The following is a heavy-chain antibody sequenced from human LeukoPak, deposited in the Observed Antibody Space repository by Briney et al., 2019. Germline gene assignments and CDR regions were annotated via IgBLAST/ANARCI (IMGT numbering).Heavy chain of an antibody. CDR2: ISGSGGST. J-gene: IGHJ5*02. D-gene: IGHD5-18*01. V-gene: IGHV3-23*01. CDR3: ARGNQKGGYSYGWPYWFDP. Sequence: PGGSLRLSCAASGFTFSSYAMSWVRQAPGKGLEWVSAISGSGGSTYYADSVKGRFTISRDNSKNTLYLQMNSLRAEDTAVYYCARGNQKGGYSYGWPYWFDPWGQGTLVTVSS. CDR1: GFTFSSYA.